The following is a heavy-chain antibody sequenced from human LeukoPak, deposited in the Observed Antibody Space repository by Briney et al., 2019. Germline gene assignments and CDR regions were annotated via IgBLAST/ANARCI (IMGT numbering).Heavy chain of an antibody. Sequence: PSETLSLTCTVSGGSISSSSYYWGWIRQPPGKGLEWIGSIYYSGSTYYNPSLKSRVTISVDTSKNQFSLKLSSVTAADTAVYYCARALFSAVAGLNLYFDLWGRGTLVTVSS. CDR1: GGSISSSSYY. CDR2: IYYSGST. D-gene: IGHD6-19*01. J-gene: IGHJ2*01. CDR3: ARALFSAVAGLNLYFDL. V-gene: IGHV4-39*01.